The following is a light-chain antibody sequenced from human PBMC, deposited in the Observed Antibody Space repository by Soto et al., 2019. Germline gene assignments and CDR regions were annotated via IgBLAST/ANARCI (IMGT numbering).Light chain of an antibody. CDR1: QGIGDT. V-gene: IGKV3-20*01. CDR2: DTS. CDR3: QQYGSSPHT. Sequence: EVVMTQSPATLSVSPGEGATLSCRASQGIGDTLAWYQHKPGQTPRLLIYDTSTRATGVPARFSGSGSGTDFTLTISRLEPEDFALYYCQQYGSSPHTFGQGTKVDIK. J-gene: IGKJ1*01.